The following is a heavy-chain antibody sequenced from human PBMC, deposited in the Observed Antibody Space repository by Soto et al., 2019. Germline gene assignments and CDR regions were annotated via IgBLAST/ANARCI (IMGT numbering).Heavy chain of an antibody. CDR1: GGTFSSYT. CDR2: IIPILGIA. J-gene: IGHJ5*02. V-gene: IGHV1-69*02. D-gene: IGHD3-10*01. Sequence: QVQLVQSGAEVKKPGSSVKVSCKASGGTFSSYTISWVRQAPGQGLEWMGRIIPILGIANYARKFQGRVTITADKSTSTAYMELSSLRSEDTAVYYCARVSPLMVRGVTWGQGTLVTVSS. CDR3: ARVSPLMVRGVT.